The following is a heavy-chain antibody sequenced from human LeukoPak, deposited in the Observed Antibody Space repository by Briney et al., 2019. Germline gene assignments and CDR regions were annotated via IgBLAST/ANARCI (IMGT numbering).Heavy chain of an antibody. Sequence: GGSLRLSCAASGFTFSTYWMHWVRQAPGKGLVWVSRISSDGSSTSYADSVKGRFTISRDNAKNTLYLQMNSLRAEDTAVYYCARDKGTIYDFWSGYMPDYWGQGTLVTVSS. CDR1: GFTFSTYW. D-gene: IGHD3-3*01. J-gene: IGHJ4*02. CDR2: ISSDGSST. CDR3: ARDKGTIYDFWSGYMPDY. V-gene: IGHV3-74*01.